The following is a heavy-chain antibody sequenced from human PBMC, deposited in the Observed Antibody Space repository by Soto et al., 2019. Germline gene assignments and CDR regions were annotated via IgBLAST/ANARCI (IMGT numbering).Heavy chain of an antibody. Sequence: EVQLVESGGGLVKPGGSLRLSCAASGFTFSSYSMNWVRQAPGKGLEWVLSISSSSSYIYYADSVKGRFTISRDNAKNSLYLQMNSLRAEDTAVYYCARDNRGNFDYWGQGTLVTVSS. V-gene: IGHV3-21*01. J-gene: IGHJ4*02. CDR2: ISSSSSYI. CDR1: GFTFSSYS. D-gene: IGHD3-16*01. CDR3: ARDNRGNFDY.